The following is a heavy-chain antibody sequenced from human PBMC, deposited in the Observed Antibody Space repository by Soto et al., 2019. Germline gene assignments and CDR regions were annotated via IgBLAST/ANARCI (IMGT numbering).Heavy chain of an antibody. Sequence: QVQLQESGPGLVKPSETLSLTCTVSGGSISSADYYWSWIRQPPGKGLEWIGYIYYTGRTYYIPSLKSRVTISIDTSKTRFSLSLNSVTAADTAVYYCARARVWGEAEYWGQGTLVIVFS. CDR3: ARARVWGEAEY. V-gene: IGHV4-30-4*08. CDR1: GGSISSADYY. CDR2: IYYTGRT. D-gene: IGHD3-10*01. J-gene: IGHJ4*02.